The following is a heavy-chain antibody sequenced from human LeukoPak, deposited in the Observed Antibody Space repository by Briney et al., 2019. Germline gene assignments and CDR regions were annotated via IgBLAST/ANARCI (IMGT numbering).Heavy chain of an antibody. CDR3: ARDEYFDI. J-gene: IGHJ2*01. CDR2: ISAHNGNT. Sequence: ASVKVSCNSSGYTFTTHGIAWVRQAPGQGLEWMGWISAHNGNTNYAQSLQGRVTMTTDTSTNTAYMELRSLRSDDTAVYYCARDEYFDIWGRGTLVTVSS. V-gene: IGHV1-18*01. CDR1: GYTFTTHG.